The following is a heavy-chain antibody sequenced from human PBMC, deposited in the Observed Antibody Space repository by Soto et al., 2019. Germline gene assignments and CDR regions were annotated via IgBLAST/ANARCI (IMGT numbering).Heavy chain of an antibody. D-gene: IGHD5-12*01. CDR3: ARDGGHYHGGYVDGMDV. Sequence: TGGSLRLSCAASGFTFNDYYMSWIRQAPGKGLEWVSYISSSSSYTNYADSAKGRFTISRDNAKNSLYLQMNSLRAEDTAVYYCARDGGHYHGGYVDGMDVWGQGTTVTVSS. J-gene: IGHJ6*02. CDR2: ISSSSSYT. CDR1: GFTFNDYY. V-gene: IGHV3-11*06.